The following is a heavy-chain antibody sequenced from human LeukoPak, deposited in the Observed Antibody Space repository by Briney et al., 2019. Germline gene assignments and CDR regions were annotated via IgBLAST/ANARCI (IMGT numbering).Heavy chain of an antibody. J-gene: IGHJ4*02. CDR3: ARDRGDFWSGYYTNYFDY. CDR1: GFIFSTYS. CDR2: ISDSSSTT. Sequence: GGSLRLSCAASGFIFSTYSMNWVRQAPGKGLEWVSYISDSSSTTYYADSLKGRFTISRDNAKNSLYLQMNSLRAEDTAVYYCARDRGDFWSGYYTNYFDYWGQGTLVTVSS. V-gene: IGHV3-48*01. D-gene: IGHD3-3*01.